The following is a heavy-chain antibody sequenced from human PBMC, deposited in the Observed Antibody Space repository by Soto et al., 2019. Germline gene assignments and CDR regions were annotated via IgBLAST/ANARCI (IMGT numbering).Heavy chain of an antibody. CDR1: GYTFTGYY. Sequence: AAGKVCCEASGYTFTGYYMHWVRQAPGQGLEWMGWINPNSGGTNYAQKFQGRVTMTRDTSISTAYMELSRLRSDDTAVYYCARLSPTRGMDVWGELPTFPVS. D-gene: IGHD5-12*01. CDR3: ARLSPTRGMDV. CDR2: INPNSGGT. J-gene: IGHJ6*02. V-gene: IGHV1-2*02.